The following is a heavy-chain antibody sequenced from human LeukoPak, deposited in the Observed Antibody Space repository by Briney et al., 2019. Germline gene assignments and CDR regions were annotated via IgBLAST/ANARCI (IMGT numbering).Heavy chain of an antibody. CDR2: IIPIFGTA. CDR3: ARGSYRYEDRGLDP. D-gene: IGHD3-16*02. J-gene: IGHJ5*02. Sequence: ASVKVSCKASGGTFSSYAISWVRQAPGQGLEWMGGIIPIFGTANYAQKFQGRVTITADESTSTAYMELSSLRSDDTAVYYCARGSYRYEDRGLDPWGQGTLVIVSS. V-gene: IGHV1-69*13. CDR1: GGTFSSYA.